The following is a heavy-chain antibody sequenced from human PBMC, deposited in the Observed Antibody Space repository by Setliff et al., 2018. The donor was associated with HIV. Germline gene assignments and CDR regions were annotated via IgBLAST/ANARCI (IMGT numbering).Heavy chain of an antibody. V-gene: IGHV4-38-2*02. CDR2: IYHSGTT. Sequence: SETLSLTCTVSGYPISSGYYWGWIRQPPGKGLEWIGSIYHSGTTYYNPSLKSRVTISVDTSKNQFSLKLSSATAADTAVYYCARDNSYYYGSGGHHFYGVDVWGQGATVTVSS. CDR1: GYPISSGYY. CDR3: ARDNSYYYGSGGHHFYGVDV. D-gene: IGHD3-10*01. J-gene: IGHJ6*02.